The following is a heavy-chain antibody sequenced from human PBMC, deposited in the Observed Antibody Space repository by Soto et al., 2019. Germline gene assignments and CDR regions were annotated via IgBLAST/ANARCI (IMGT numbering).Heavy chain of an antibody. V-gene: IGHV3-7*05. CDR2: IKQDGSEK. Sequence: GGSLRLSCAASGFTFSSYWMSWVRQAPGKGLEWVANIKQDGSEKYYVDSVKGRFTISRDNAKNSLYLQMNSLRAEDTAVYYCARDQDGYNDRYFDYWGQGTLVTVSS. CDR3: ARDQDGYNDRYFDY. J-gene: IGHJ4*02. CDR1: GFTFSSYW. D-gene: IGHD5-12*01.